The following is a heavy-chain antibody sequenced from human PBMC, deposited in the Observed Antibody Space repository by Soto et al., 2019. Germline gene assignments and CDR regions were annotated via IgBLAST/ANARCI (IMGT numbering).Heavy chain of an antibody. Sequence: GGSLRLSCAASGFTFSSYAMSWVRQAPGKGLEWVSAISGSGGSTYYAGSGKGRVTISRDNSKNTLYLQMNSLRAEDTAVSYCAKDPRLFSSSWGYYFDYWGQGTLVTVSS. CDR1: GFTFSSYA. CDR2: ISGSGGST. J-gene: IGHJ4*02. V-gene: IGHV3-23*01. CDR3: AKDPRLFSSSWGYYFDY. D-gene: IGHD6-13*01.